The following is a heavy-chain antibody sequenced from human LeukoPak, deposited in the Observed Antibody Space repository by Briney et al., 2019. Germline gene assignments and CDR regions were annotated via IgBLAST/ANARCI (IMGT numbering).Heavy chain of an antibody. CDR2: IRWKSGRV. CDR3: AKDMLAVAGPGAFDY. CDR1: GFTFGEYA. V-gene: IGHV3-9*01. J-gene: IGHJ4*02. D-gene: IGHD6-19*01. Sequence: PGWSLSLSCAASGFTFGEYAMHWVRQPPGKGLEWVSSIRWKSGRVDFADSVKGRFTISRDNAKNSLYLQMNSLRAEDTALYSCAKDMLAVAGPGAFDYWGQGTLVTVSS.